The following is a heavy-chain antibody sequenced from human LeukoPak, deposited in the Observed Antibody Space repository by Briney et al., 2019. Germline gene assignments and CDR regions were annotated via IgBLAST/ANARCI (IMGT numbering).Heavy chain of an antibody. V-gene: IGHV3-30*09. Sequence: GRSLRLSCAASGVTFSYYSMHWVRQAPGQGLEWVAVISYDEDNKYYAESVKGRFAISRDNSKDTLYLQMNSLRAGDTAVYYCARSPTRSLRVGEFDFWGQGTLVTVSS. CDR3: ARSPTRSLRVGEFDF. D-gene: IGHD1-26*01. CDR1: GVTFSYYS. J-gene: IGHJ4*02. CDR2: ISYDEDNK.